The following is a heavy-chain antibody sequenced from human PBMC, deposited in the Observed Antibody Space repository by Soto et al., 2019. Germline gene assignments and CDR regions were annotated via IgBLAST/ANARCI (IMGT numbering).Heavy chain of an antibody. Sequence: EVQLVESGGGVVKPGGSLRLSCNTSGFTFANTWMSWIRQAPGKGLEWIGSIKSKSDGGTTDYIAPVEGRFIVSREDSKNTLYLQMSGLKPEDTGVYYCVWGAPFIWGRGTEVIVSS. CDR2: IKSKSDGGTT. D-gene: IGHD3-16*01. J-gene: IGHJ3*02. V-gene: IGHV3-15*01. CDR1: GFTFANTW. CDR3: VWGAPFI.